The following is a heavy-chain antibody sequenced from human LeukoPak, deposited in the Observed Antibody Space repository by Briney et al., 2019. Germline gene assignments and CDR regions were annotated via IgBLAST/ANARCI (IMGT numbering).Heavy chain of an antibody. Sequence: SETLFLTCTVYGGSISSSRYSWGSMRQPPGKGLEWIGRIYYSGSTYYNPSPKSRVTISVDTSKNQFSLKLSSVTAADTAVYYCTTDILTGYYTFPDYWGQGTLVTVSS. V-gene: IGHV4-39*01. D-gene: IGHD3-9*01. J-gene: IGHJ4*02. CDR1: GGSISSSRYS. CDR3: TTDILTGYYTFPDY. CDR2: IYYSGST.